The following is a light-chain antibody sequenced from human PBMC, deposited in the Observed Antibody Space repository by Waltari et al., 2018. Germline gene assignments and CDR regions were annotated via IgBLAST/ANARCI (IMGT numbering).Light chain of an antibody. CDR3: MQATQWPLT. CDR2: KVF. V-gene: IGKV2-30*02. J-gene: IGKJ1*01. Sequence: DVVMTQSPLSLPVTLGQPATISCRSSQSLVHSDGKTDLNWFQQRPGQSPRRLIYKVFNRDSGVPERFSGSGSGTDFTLTISRVEAEDVGTYYCMQATQWPLTFGQGTKVEIK. CDR1: QSLVHSDGKTD.